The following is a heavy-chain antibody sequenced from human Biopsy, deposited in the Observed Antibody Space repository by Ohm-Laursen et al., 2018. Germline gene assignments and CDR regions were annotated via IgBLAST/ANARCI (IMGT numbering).Heavy chain of an antibody. CDR2: IYYSGST. D-gene: IGHD5-18*01. J-gene: IGHJ4*02. V-gene: IGHV4-59*01. Sequence: SETLSLTCTVSDGSINSYYWNWIRQPPGKRLEWIGNIYYSGSTNFNPSLKSRVTISVDTSKNQFSLKLSSVTAADTAVYFSARGSSYGYDFDYWGQGTLVAVSS. CDR1: DGSINSYY. CDR3: ARGSSYGYDFDY.